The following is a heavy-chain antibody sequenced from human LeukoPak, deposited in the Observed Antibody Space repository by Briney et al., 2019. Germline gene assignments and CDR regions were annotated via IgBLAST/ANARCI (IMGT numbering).Heavy chain of an antibody. CDR1: GGSFSGYY. Sequence: SETLSLXCAVYGGSFSGYYWSWIRQPPGKGLEWIGEINHSGSTNYNPSLKSRVSISVDTSKNQFSLKLSSVTAADTAVYYCARGRICSGGSCYSWGGYYYYMDVWGKGTTVTVSS. J-gene: IGHJ6*03. CDR3: ARGRICSGGSCYSWGGYYYYMDV. CDR2: INHSGST. V-gene: IGHV4-34*01. D-gene: IGHD2-15*01.